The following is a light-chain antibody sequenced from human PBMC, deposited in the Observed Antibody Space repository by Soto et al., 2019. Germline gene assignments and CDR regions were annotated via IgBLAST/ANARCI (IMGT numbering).Light chain of an antibody. CDR3: QQYNKWWT. Sequence: EVVMTQSPAILSVSPEERASLSCRASQSVGNSVAWYQQKPGQGPKLLIFNSSTRASGIPTRFSGSGSGPEFYLTISSLQSEDFALYFCQQYNKWWTFGQGTKVEI. CDR2: NSS. J-gene: IGKJ1*01. V-gene: IGKV3-15*01. CDR1: QSVGNS.